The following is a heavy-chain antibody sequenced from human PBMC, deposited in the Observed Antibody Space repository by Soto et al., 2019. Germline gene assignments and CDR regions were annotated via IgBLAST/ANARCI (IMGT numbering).Heavy chain of an antibody. CDR2: IKQDENGK. V-gene: IGHV3-7*02. Sequence: EVQLVESGGGLVQPGGSLRLSCEASGFTFSSRWMTWVRQGPGKELEWVANIKQDENGKDYVDSVKGRFTISRDNAKNSLYLQMNSLRAEDTAVYYCATHDGPAAAGLVLDFWGQGTLFTVSS. D-gene: IGHD6-13*01. CDR1: GFTFSSRW. J-gene: IGHJ4*02. CDR3: ATHDGPAAAGLVLDF.